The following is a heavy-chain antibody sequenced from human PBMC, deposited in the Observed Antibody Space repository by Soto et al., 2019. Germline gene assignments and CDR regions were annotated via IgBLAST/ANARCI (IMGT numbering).Heavy chain of an antibody. J-gene: IGHJ6*02. CDR3: AADSAGYDFWSGYYRLTYGMEV. Sequence: SVKVSCKASGFTFTSSAVQWVRQARGQRLEWIGWIVVGSGNTNYAQKFQERVTITRDMSTSTAYMELSSLRSEDTAVYYCAADSAGYDFWSGYYRLTYGMEVWGQGTTVTVSS. V-gene: IGHV1-58*01. CDR2: IVVGSGNT. CDR1: GFTFTSSA. D-gene: IGHD3-3*01.